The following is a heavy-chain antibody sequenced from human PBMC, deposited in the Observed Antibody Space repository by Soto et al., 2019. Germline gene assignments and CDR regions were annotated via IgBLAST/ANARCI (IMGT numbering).Heavy chain of an antibody. J-gene: IGHJ6*02. Sequence: AGGSLRLSCAASGFIFSSYAMSWVRQAPGRRLEWVSSISGGGGSTYYADSVKGRFTISRDNSKNTLYLQMNSLRAEDTAVYYCAKDSTSWFGELLIYYYGMDVWGQGTTVTVS. D-gene: IGHD3-10*01. CDR2: ISGGGGST. CDR1: GFIFSSYA. V-gene: IGHV3-23*01. CDR3: AKDSTSWFGELLIYYYGMDV.